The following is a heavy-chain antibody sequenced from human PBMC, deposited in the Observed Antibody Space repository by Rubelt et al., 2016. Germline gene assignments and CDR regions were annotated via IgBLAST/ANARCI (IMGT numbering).Heavy chain of an antibody. J-gene: IGHJ4*02. Sequence: QVQLVQSGAEVKKPGASVKVSCKASGYTFTSYYMHWVRQAPGQGLEWMGWIIAYNGNTNYAQKLQGRVTMTTETSTGTAYREVRSLRCDVTAVEYCARGQDGSGSPPDYWGQGTLVTVSS. CDR2: IIAYNGNT. CDR3: ARGQDGSGSPPDY. D-gene: IGHD3-10*01. CDR1: GYTFTSYY. V-gene: IGHV1-18*04.